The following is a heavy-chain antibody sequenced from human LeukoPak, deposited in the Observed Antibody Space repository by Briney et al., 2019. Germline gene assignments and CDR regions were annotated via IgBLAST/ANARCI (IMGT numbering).Heavy chain of an antibody. CDR2: ISSSGSTI. CDR1: GFTFSSYE. Sequence: GGSLRLSCAASGFTFSSYEMNWVRQAPGKGLEWVSYISSSGSTIYYADSVKGRFTISRDNSKNTIYLQMDSLRAEDTAVYYCASLYGYTTSWDDLGAFDIWGQGTMVTVSS. D-gene: IGHD6-13*01. V-gene: IGHV3-48*03. J-gene: IGHJ3*02. CDR3: ASLYGYTTSWDDLGAFDI.